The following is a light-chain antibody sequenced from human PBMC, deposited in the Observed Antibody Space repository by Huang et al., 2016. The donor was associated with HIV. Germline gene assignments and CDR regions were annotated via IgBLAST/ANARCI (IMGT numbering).Light chain of an antibody. CDR1: QSVNSNY. V-gene: IGKV3-20*01. J-gene: IGKJ3*01. CDR2: GAS. CDR3: QHFGNSVFT. Sequence: EIVLTQSPGTLSLSPGEPATLTCRARQSVNSNYLAWYQQKPGQAPSLLIHGASSRATGVPDRFRGSGAGTDFTLTISRLEPEDFARYYCQHFGNSVFTFGPGAKVEIK.